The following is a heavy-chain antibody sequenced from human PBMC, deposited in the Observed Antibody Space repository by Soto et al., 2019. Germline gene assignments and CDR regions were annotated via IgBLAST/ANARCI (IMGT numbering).Heavy chain of an antibody. CDR2: ISYDGSNK. CDR1: GFTFSSYG. Sequence: QVQLVESGGGVVQPGRSLRLSCAASGFTFSSYGMHWVRQAPGKGLEWVAVISYDGSNKYYADSVKGRFTISRDNXKNTLYLQMNSLRAEDTAVYYCAKDGLLRSHCYTYWGQGTLVTVSS. J-gene: IGHJ4*02. D-gene: IGHD2-2*02. V-gene: IGHV3-30*18. CDR3: AKDGLLRSHCYTY.